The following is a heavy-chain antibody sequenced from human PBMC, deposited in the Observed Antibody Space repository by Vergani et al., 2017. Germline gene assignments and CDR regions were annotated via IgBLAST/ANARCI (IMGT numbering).Heavy chain of an antibody. V-gene: IGHV4-61*10. CDR3: AGYCSSTSCYSGPDAFDI. J-gene: IGHJ3*02. CDR1: GGSISSGSYY. CDR2: IYYSGST. Sequence: QVQLQESGPGLVKPSQPLSLTCTVSGGSISSGSYYWSWIRQPAGKGLEWIGYIYYSGSTNYNPSLRSRVTISVDTSKNQFSLKLSSVTAADTAVYYCAGYCSSTSCYSGPDAFDIWGQGTMVTVSS. D-gene: IGHD2-2*01.